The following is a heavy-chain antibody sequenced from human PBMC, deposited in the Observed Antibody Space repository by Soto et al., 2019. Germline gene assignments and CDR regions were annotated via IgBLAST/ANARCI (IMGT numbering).Heavy chain of an antibody. D-gene: IGHD3-9*01. V-gene: IGHV1-3*01. J-gene: IGHJ5*02. CDR3: ARGPSVRHYDILTGYTSSGRFDP. CDR2: INAGNGNT. Sequence: ASVKVSCKASGYTFTSYAMHWVRQAPGQRLEWMGWINAGNGNTKYSQKFQGRVTITRDTSASTAYMELSSLRSEDTAVYYCARGPSVRHYDILTGYTSSGRFDPWGQGTLVTVS. CDR1: GYTFTSYA.